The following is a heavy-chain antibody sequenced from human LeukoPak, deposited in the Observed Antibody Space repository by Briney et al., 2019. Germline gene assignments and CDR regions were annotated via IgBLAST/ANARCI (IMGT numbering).Heavy chain of an antibody. CDR3: ARDPGGSGSYYSLYYYYYMDV. D-gene: IGHD3-10*01. V-gene: IGHV3-21*01. Sequence: PGGSLRLSCAASGFTFSSYSMNWVRQAPGKGLEWVPSISSSSSYIYYADSVKGRFTISRDNAKNSLYLQMNSLRAEDTAVYYCARDPGGSGSYYSLYYYYYMDVWGKGTTVTVSS. CDR1: GFTFSSYS. J-gene: IGHJ6*03. CDR2: ISSSSSYI.